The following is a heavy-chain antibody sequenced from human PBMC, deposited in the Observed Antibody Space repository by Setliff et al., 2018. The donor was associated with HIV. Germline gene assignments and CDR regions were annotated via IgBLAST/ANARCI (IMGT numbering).Heavy chain of an antibody. J-gene: IGHJ4*02. V-gene: IGHV4-34*01. CDR1: GFSFRTYA. CDR2: INHSGST. CDR3: ARGGVLRYFDWAY. Sequence: GSLRLSCAASGFSFRTYAMSWVRQPPGKGLEWIGEINHSGSTHYNPSLKSRVTISVDTSKNQFSLKLSSVTAADTAVYYCARGGVLRYFDWAYWGQGTLVTVSS. D-gene: IGHD3-9*01.